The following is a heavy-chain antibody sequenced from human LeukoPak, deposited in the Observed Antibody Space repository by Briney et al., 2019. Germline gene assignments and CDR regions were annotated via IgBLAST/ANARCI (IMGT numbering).Heavy chain of an antibody. Sequence: SETLSLTCTVSGGSISSSSYYWGWIRQPPGKGLEWIGSIYYSGSTYYNPSLKSRVTISVDTSKNQFSLNLSSVTAAGTAVYYCARGGGWNYAYYYYYYMDVWGKGTTVTVSS. J-gene: IGHJ6*03. CDR3: ARGGGWNYAYYYYYYMDV. D-gene: IGHD1-7*01. V-gene: IGHV4-39*01. CDR1: GGSISSSSYY. CDR2: IYYSGST.